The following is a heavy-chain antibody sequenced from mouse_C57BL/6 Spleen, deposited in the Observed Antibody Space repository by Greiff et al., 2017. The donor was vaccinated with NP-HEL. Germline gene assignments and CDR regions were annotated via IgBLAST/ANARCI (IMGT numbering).Heavy chain of an antibody. CDR2: ISSGSSTI. Sequence: DVMLVESGGGLVKPGGSLKLSCAASGFTFSDYGMHWVRQAPEKGLEWVAYISSGSSTIYYADTVKGRFTISRDNAKNTLFLQMTSLRSEDTAMYYCARTDYGNYFDYWGQGTTLTVSS. D-gene: IGHD2-1*01. V-gene: IGHV5-17*01. J-gene: IGHJ2*01. CDR3: ARTDYGNYFDY. CDR1: GFTFSDYG.